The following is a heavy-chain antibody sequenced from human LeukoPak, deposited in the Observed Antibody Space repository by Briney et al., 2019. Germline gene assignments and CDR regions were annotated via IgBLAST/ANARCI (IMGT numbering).Heavy chain of an antibody. CDR1: GGTFSSYA. CDR2: IIPILGIA. V-gene: IGHV1-69*04. J-gene: IGHJ5*02. D-gene: IGHD5-12*01. CDR3: ARPICGGYDTWFDP. Sequence: GASVKVSCKASGGTFSSYAISWVRQAPGQGLEWMGRIIPILGIANYAQKFQGRVTITADKSTSTAYMELSSLRSEDTAVYYCARPICGGYDTWFDPWGQGTLVTVSS.